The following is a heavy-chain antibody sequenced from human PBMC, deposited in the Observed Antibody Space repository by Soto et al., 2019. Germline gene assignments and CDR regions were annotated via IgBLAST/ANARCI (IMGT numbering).Heavy chain of an antibody. CDR1: GGTFSSYT. CDR3: ARRIPFGYGMDV. CDR2: IIPILGIA. D-gene: IGHD2-21*01. Sequence: GASVKVSCKASGGTFSSYTISWVRQAPGQGLEWMGRIIPILGIANYAQKFQGRVTITADKSTSTAYMELSSLRAEDMAVYYCARRIPFGYGMDVWGQGTTVTVSS. J-gene: IGHJ6*02. V-gene: IGHV1-69*02.